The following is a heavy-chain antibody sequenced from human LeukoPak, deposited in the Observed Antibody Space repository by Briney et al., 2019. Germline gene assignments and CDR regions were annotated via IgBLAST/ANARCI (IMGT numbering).Heavy chain of an antibody. J-gene: IGHJ4*02. CDR2: ISSSGSTI. CDR1: GFTFSSYE. V-gene: IGHV3-48*03. D-gene: IGHD6-19*01. Sequence: GGSLILSCAASGFTFSSYEMNWVRQAPGKGLEWASYISSSGSTIYYADSVKGRFTISRDNAKNSLYLQMNSLRAEDTAVYYCARDDGSSGIDYWGQGTLVTVSS. CDR3: ARDDGSSGIDY.